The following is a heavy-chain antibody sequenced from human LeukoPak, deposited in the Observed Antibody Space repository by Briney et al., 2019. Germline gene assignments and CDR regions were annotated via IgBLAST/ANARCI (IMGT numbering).Heavy chain of an antibody. CDR3: ARHADYVVVVTPPDY. D-gene: IGHD3-22*01. CDR1: GYSISSGYY. V-gene: IGHV5-51*01. J-gene: IGHJ4*02. Sequence: ETLSLTCAVSGYSISSGYYWGWVRQPPGKGLEWIGSIYPGDSDTRYSPSFQGQVTISADKSISTAYLQWSSLKASDTAMYYCARHADYVVVVTPPDYWGQGTLVTVSS. CDR2: IYPGDSDT.